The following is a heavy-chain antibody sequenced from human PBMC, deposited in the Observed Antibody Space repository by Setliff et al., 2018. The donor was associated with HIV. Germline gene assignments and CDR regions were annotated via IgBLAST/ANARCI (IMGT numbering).Heavy chain of an antibody. V-gene: IGHV4-34*01. CDR3: ARGLDSAKIHY. Sequence: SETLSLTCAVYGGTFSGHYWSWIRQPPGQGLDWIGEIHPSGNTYYNPSLQSRVTISVDTSKNQFSLNLSSVAAADTAVYYCARGLDSAKIHYWGQGTLVTVSS. CDR1: GGTFSGHY. CDR2: IHPSGNT. J-gene: IGHJ4*02. D-gene: IGHD6-25*01.